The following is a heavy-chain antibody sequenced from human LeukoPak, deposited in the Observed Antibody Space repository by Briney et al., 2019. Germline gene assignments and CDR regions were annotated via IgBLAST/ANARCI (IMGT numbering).Heavy chain of an antibody. D-gene: IGHD4-17*01. J-gene: IGHJ6*04. CDR3: ARTVTSPRRYYYGMDV. Sequence: SETLSLTCAVYGGSFSGYYWSWIRQPPGKGLEWIGEITHSGSTNYNPSLKSRVTISVDTSKNQFSLKLSSVTAADTAVYYCARTVTSPRRYYYGMDVWGKGTTVTVSS. CDR1: GGSFSGYY. V-gene: IGHV4-34*01. CDR2: ITHSGST.